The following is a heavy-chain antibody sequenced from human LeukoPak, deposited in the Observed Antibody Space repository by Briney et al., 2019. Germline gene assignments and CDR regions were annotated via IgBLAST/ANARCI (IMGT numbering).Heavy chain of an antibody. CDR1: DLTFSNYA. CDR3: ARGSAFTIADI. CDR2: ISGSGGST. J-gene: IGHJ3*02. V-gene: IGHV3-23*01. D-gene: IGHD2-2*01. Sequence: PGGSLGLSCAASDLTFSNYAMSWVRQAPGKGLEWVSGISGSGGSTYYADSVKGRFTISRDNSENTLYLQMNSLRAEDTAVYYCARGSAFTIADIWGQGTMVTVSS.